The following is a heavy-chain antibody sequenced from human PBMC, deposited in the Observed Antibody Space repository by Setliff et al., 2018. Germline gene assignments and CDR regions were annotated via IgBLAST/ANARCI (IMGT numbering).Heavy chain of an antibody. J-gene: IGHJ4*02. V-gene: IGHV4-61*09. Sequence: PSETLSLTCTVSDDSISSRHYYWSWIRQPAGKGLEWLGQIYTSWSTNYNPSLKGRATLSIDASKNHFSLELTSVTAADTAVYYCARGRNVAARLLDSWGQGTLVTVS. CDR3: ARGRNVAARLLDS. D-gene: IGHD6-6*01. CDR2: IYTSWST. CDR1: DDSISSRHYY.